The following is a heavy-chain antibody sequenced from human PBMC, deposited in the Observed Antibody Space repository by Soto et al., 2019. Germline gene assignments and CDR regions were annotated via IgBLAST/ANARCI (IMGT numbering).Heavy chain of an antibody. V-gene: IGHV4-59*01. J-gene: IGHJ4*02. CDR1: GGSISSYY. CDR3: AREGPPTLN. CDR2: IYYSGST. Sequence: PSETLSLTCTVSGGSISSYYWSWIRQPPGKGLEWIGYIYYSGSTNYNPSLESRVTISVDTSKNQFSLKLSSVTAADTAVYYCAREGPPTLNWGQGTLVTVSS.